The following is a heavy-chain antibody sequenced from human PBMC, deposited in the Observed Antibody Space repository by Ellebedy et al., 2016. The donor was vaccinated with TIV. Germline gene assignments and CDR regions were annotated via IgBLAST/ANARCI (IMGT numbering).Heavy chain of an antibody. CDR2: IYHSGYT. D-gene: IGHD2-21*02. J-gene: IGHJ4*02. V-gene: IGHV4-34*01. Sequence: SETLSLTXAVYSGTFSNYYWSWIRQPPGKGLEWIGEIYHSGYTHYNPSLKSRVTMSLDKSRGQFSLELNSVTAADTAVYYCTRGFRDGDLPWEVLGYWGQGTLVTVSS. CDR3: TRGFRDGDLPWEVLGY. CDR1: SGTFSNYY.